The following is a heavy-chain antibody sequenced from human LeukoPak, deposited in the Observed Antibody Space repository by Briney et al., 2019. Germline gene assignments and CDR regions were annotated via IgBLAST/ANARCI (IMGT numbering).Heavy chain of an antibody. Sequence: ASVKVSCKASGYTFTSYDINWVRQATGQGLEWMGWMNPNSGNTGYAQKFQGRVTMTRNTSISTAYMELSSLRSEDTAVYYCARVLGMAVAGRGGGYWGQRTLVTVSS. V-gene: IGHV1-8*01. D-gene: IGHD6-19*01. CDR1: GYTFTSYD. J-gene: IGHJ4*02. CDR3: ARVLGMAVAGRGGGY. CDR2: MNPNSGNT.